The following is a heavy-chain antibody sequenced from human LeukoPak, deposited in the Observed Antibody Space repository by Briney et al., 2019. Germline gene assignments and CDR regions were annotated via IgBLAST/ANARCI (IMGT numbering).Heavy chain of an antibody. CDR3: ARDVKLKDYYYYMDV. V-gene: IGHV3-20*04. Sequence: GGSLRLSCAASGFIFDDYGMSWVRHSTGMGLEWVSAITNWNGGSTGYADSVRGRFTISRDNAKNSLYLQMNSLRAEDTAVYYCARDVKLKDYYYYMDVWGKGTTVTVSS. CDR2: ITNWNGGST. CDR1: GFIFDDYG. J-gene: IGHJ6*03.